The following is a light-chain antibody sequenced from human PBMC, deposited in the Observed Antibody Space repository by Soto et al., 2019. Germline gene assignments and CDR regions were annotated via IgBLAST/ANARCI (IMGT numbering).Light chain of an antibody. CDR2: GAS. V-gene: IGKV3-20*01. Sequence: ESMLTQSPGTLSLSPGERATLSCRASQSVNSRYLTWYQQKPGQAPRLLIYGASIRDTGVPDRFSGSGSGTDFTLTISRLEPEDFAVYYCQQFGDSPPAFTFGQGTKLEI. CDR3: QQFGDSPPAFT. J-gene: IGKJ2*01. CDR1: QSVNSRY.